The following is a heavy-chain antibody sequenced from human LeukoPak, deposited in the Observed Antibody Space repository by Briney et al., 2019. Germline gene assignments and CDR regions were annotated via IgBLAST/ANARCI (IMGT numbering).Heavy chain of an antibody. Sequence: SETLSLTCTVSGGSISSSSHYWTWIRQPPGKGLEWIGYISYIGSTNYNPSLKSRVTISIDTSKNQFSLKLSSVTAVDTAVYYCARDLVTVTKGFDIWGQGTMVSVSS. J-gene: IGHJ3*02. CDR2: ISYIGST. D-gene: IGHD4-17*01. CDR1: GGSISSSSHY. CDR3: ARDLVTVTKGFDI. V-gene: IGHV4-61*01.